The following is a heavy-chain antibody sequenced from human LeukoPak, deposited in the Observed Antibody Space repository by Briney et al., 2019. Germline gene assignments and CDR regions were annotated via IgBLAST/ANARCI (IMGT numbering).Heavy chain of an antibody. J-gene: IGHJ3*02. D-gene: IGHD2-21*02. CDR3: TRVIYCGGDCYSGAFDI. Sequence: GGSLRLSCTASGFTFSGYSMNWIRQAPGKGLEWVSSFGTRSTSVYHAGSVKGRLTISRDNAKNSLYLQMSSLRAEDTAVYYCTRVIYCGGDCYSGAFDIWGQGTMVTVSS. CDR1: GFTFSGYS. CDR2: FGTRSTSV. V-gene: IGHV3-21*04.